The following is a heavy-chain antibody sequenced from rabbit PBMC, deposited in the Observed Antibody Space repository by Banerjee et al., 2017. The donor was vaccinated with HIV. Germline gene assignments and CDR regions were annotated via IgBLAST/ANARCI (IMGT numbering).Heavy chain of an antibody. J-gene: IGHJ4*01. CDR3: ARGAFYAGYAGYGYATAFDL. Sequence: QSLEESGGDLVKPGASLTLTRTASGFSFSSSYYMCWVRQAPGKGLEWIACIFAGSSGSTYYASWAKGRFTISETSSTTVTLQMTSLTAADTATYFCARGAFYAGYAGYGYATAFDLWGPGTLVTVS. D-gene: IGHD6-1*01. V-gene: IGHV1S40*01. CDR2: IFAGSSGST. CDR1: GFSFSSSYY.